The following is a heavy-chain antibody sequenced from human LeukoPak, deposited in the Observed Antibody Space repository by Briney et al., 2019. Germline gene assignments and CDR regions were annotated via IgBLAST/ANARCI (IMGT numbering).Heavy chain of an antibody. J-gene: IGHJ4*02. Sequence: GGSLRLSCAASGFDFSSNWMHWVRHAPGQGLVWVSRIKGDGISTNYADSVKGRFTISRDNSKNTLYLQMNSLRAEDTAVYYCARFGSPIGYWGQGTLVTVSS. D-gene: IGHD1-26*01. V-gene: IGHV3-74*01. CDR2: IKGDGIST. CDR1: GFDFSSNW. CDR3: ARFGSPIGY.